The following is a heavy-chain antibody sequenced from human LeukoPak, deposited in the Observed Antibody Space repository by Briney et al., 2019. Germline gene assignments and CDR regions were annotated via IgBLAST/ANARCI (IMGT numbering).Heavy chain of an antibody. J-gene: IGHJ3*02. V-gene: IGHV3-33*08. Sequence: GGSLRLSCAASGFTFRTYGMNWVRQAPGKGLEWVAVIWDDGSEKYYADSVKGRFSISRDNSENTLSLQVNSLRAEDTAVYYCARDGNFGYDAFDIWGQGTMVTVSS. CDR3: ARDGNFGYDAFDI. CDR2: IWDDGSEK. CDR1: GFTFRTYG. D-gene: IGHD3-10*01.